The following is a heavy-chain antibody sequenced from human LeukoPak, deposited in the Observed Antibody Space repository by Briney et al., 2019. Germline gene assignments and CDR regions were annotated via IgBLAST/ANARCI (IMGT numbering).Heavy chain of an antibody. Sequence: PGGSLRLSCTVSGFTFSSSAMNWVRQAPGKGPEWVSMIGSNGRSTYYADAVKGRFTVSRDNSKNTLYLQMNSLRAEDKAVYYCARNLATVIGVEEGDYWDQGTRVTVSS. V-gene: IGHV3-23*01. D-gene: IGHD6-19*01. CDR1: GFTFSSSA. CDR3: ARNLATVIGVEEGDY. CDR2: IGSNGRST. J-gene: IGHJ4*02.